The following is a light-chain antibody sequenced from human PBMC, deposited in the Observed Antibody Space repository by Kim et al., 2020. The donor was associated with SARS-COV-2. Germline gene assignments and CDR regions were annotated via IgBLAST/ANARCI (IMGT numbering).Light chain of an antibody. CDR2: EVN. V-gene: IGLV2-18*02. CDR3: SSFTRDSTFV. J-gene: IGLJ2*01. CDR1: TSDIGTYNR. Sequence: GQSVTIACTGTTSDIGTYNRVSWYQQPPGTAPKLMIYEVNNRPSGVPNRFSGSKSGNTASLTISGLQAEDEADYYCSSFTRDSTFVFGGGTQLTVL.